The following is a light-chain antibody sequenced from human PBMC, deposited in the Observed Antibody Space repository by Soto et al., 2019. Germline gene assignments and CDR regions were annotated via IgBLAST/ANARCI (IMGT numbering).Light chain of an antibody. J-gene: IGKJ1*01. V-gene: IGKV3-15*01. CDR1: QSVTTN. CDR3: QQYDRWPRT. CDR2: GAS. Sequence: EVVMTQSPATLSVSPGERVTFSCRASQSVTTNLAWYQHKPGQSPRLLISGASTGASGIPPRFSGSGSGTEFTLTIDRLQSADFAVYYCQQYDRWPRTFGQGTKVDIK.